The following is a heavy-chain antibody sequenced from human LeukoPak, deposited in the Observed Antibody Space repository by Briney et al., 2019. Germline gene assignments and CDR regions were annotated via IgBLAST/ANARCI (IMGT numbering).Heavy chain of an antibody. J-gene: IGHJ4*02. CDR1: GYIFTNYY. V-gene: IGHV1-2*02. D-gene: IGHD2-21*01. Sequence: ASVKVSCKASGYIFTNYYMHWVRQAPGQGLEWMGWINPRSGGTNFAQKFQGRVTMTRDTSISAAYMELSRLRSDDTAVYYCARHVSSSGEDSWGQGTLVTASS. CDR3: ARHVSSSGEDS. CDR2: INPRSGGT.